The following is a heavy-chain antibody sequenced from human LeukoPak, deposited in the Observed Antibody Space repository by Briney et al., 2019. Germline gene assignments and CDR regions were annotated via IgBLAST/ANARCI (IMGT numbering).Heavy chain of an antibody. Sequence: ASVKVSCKASGYTFTSYHMHWVRQAPGQGLEWMGIINPSGGSTTYAQKFQGRVTMTRDMSTSTVYMELSSLRSEDTAVYYCARDPGGIAVAAPFDYWGQGTLVTVSS. V-gene: IGHV1-46*01. CDR3: ARDPGGIAVAAPFDY. J-gene: IGHJ4*02. CDR1: GYTFTSYH. CDR2: INPSGGST. D-gene: IGHD6-19*01.